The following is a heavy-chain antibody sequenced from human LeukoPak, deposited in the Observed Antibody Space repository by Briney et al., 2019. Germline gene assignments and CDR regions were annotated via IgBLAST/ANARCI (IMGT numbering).Heavy chain of an antibody. CDR3: ARVRYCSSTSCYIDEYFQH. D-gene: IGHD2-2*01. CDR2: IIPIFGTA. CDR1: GGTFSSYA. V-gene: IGHV1-69*05. Sequence: SVKVSCKASGGTFSSYAISWVRQAPGQGLEWMGRIIPIFGTANYAQKFQGRVTITTDESTSTAYMELSSLRSEDTAVYYCARVRYCSSTSCYIDEYFQHWGQGTLVTVSS. J-gene: IGHJ1*01.